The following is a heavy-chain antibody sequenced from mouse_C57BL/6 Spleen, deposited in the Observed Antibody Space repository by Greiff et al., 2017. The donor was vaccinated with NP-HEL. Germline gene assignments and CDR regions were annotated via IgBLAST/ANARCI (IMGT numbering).Heavy chain of an antibody. D-gene: IGHD1-1*01. CDR1: GFTFSDYG. J-gene: IGHJ4*01. CDR3: ANYYGSSYYYAMDY. V-gene: IGHV5-17*01. Sequence: EVQVVESGGGLVKPGGSLKLSCAASGFTFSDYGMHWVRQAPEKGLEWVAYISSGSSTIYYADTVKGRFTISRDNAKNTLFLQMTSLRSEDTAMYYCANYYGSSYYYAMDYWGQGTSVTIAS. CDR2: ISSGSSTI.